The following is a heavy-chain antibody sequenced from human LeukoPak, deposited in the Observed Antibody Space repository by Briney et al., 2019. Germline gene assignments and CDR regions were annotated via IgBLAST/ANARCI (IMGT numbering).Heavy chain of an antibody. D-gene: IGHD5-18*01. J-gene: IGHJ6*02. CDR1: GGSISGYY. Sequence: SETLSLTCTVSGGSISGYYWSWIRLPPGKGLEWIGYIYYSGSTNYNPSLKSRVAMSVDTSKNQFSLKLSSVTAADTAVYYCARDRGYSYGYYGMDVWGQGTTVTVSS. V-gene: IGHV4-59*01. CDR3: ARDRGYSYGYYGMDV. CDR2: IYYSGST.